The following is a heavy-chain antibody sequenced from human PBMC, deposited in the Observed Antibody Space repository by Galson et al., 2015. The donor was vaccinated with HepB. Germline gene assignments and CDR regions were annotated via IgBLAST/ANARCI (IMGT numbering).Heavy chain of an antibody. V-gene: IGHV2-5*01. J-gene: IGHJ4*02. CDR2: IYWNDDK. CDR1: GFSLSTSGVG. Sequence: PALVKPTQTLTLTCTFSGFSLSTSGVGVGWIRQPPGKALEWLALIYWNDDKRYSPSLKSRLTITKDTSKNQVVLTMTNMDPVDTATYYCAHHPPTDYGDDAVYFDYWGQGTLVTVSS. CDR3: AHHPPTDYGDDAVYFDY. D-gene: IGHD4-17*01.